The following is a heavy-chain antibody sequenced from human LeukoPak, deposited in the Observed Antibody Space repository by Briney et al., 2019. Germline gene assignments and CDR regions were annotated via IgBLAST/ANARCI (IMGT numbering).Heavy chain of an antibody. D-gene: IGHD2-2*02. Sequence: PSETLSLTCTVSGGSISSSSYYWGWIRQPPGKGLEWIGSTYYSGSTYYIPSLKSRVTISVDTSKNQFSLKLSSVTAADTAVYYCARQDIVVVPAAINYWGQGTLVTVSS. J-gene: IGHJ4*02. CDR1: GGSISSSSYY. CDR3: ARQDIVVVPAAINY. CDR2: TYYSGST. V-gene: IGHV4-39*01.